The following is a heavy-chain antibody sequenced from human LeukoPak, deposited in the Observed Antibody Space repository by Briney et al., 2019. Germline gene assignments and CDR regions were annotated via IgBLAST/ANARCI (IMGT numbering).Heavy chain of an antibody. CDR1: GYTFVTYY. J-gene: IGHJ4*02. D-gene: IGHD3-9*01. CDR2: INPSGGST. CDR3: ARDHPYYDILTGYSHFDY. Sequence: SVKVSCKASGYTFVTYYMHWVRQAPGQGLEWMGIINPSGGSTSYAQKFQGRVTMTRDTSISTAYMELSRLRSDDTAVYYCARDHPYYDILTGYSHFDYWGQGTLVTVSS. V-gene: IGHV1-46*01.